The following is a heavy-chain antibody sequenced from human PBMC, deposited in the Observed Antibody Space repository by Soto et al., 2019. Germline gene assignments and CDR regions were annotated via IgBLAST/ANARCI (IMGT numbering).Heavy chain of an antibody. CDR2: INGRSNYK. V-gene: IGHV3-21*02. CDR3: VREDGLVGSNSAFDY. Sequence: EVQVVESGGGLVKPGGSLRLSCATSGFSFSTYNMNWVCQAPGKGLEWVSSINGRSNYKYYTDSVKGRFAISRENPKNSIYLQMDSLRVEDTAVYYCVREDGLVGSNSAFDYWGQGTLVTVSS. D-gene: IGHD1-26*01. CDR1: GFSFSTYN. J-gene: IGHJ4*02.